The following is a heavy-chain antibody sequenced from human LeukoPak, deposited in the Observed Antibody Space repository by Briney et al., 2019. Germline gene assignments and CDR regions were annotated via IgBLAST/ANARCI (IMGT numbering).Heavy chain of an antibody. CDR2: ISAYNGNT. Sequence: ASVKVSCKASGYTFTGYYMHWVRQAPGQGLEWMGWISAYNGNTNYAQKLQGRVTMTTDTSTSTAYMELRSLRSDDTAVYYCARYCSGGSCYFHWFDPWGQGTLVTVSS. J-gene: IGHJ5*02. D-gene: IGHD2-15*01. V-gene: IGHV1-18*04. CDR1: GYTFTGYY. CDR3: ARYCSGGSCYFHWFDP.